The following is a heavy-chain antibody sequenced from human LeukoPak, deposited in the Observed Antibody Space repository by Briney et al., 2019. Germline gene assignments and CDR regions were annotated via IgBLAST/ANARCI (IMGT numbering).Heavy chain of an antibody. CDR3: ARDRSSWYGGIYYYYYMDV. V-gene: IGHV3-23*01. J-gene: IGHJ6*03. CDR2: ISGSGGST. Sequence: GGSLRLSCAASGFTFSSYALSWVRQAPGKGLEWVSAISGSGGSTYYADSVKGRFTISRDNAKNSLYLQMNSLRAEDTAVYYCARDRSSWYGGIYYYYYMDVWGKGTTVTVSS. CDR1: GFTFSSYA. D-gene: IGHD6-13*01.